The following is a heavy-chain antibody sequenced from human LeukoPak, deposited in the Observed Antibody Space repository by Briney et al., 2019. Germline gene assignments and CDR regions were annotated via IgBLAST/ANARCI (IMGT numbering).Heavy chain of an antibody. V-gene: IGHV1-69*13. Sequence: SVKISCKASGGTFSSYAISWVRQAPVQGLECMAGIIRIFGKANYAQKFQGRVTITEDESTSTAYMELSSLRSEDTAVYYCAGGTYYYDSSGYFLDYWGQGTLVTVSS. J-gene: IGHJ4*02. CDR1: GGTFSSYA. CDR2: IIRIFGKA. CDR3: AGGTYYYDSSGYFLDY. D-gene: IGHD3-22*01.